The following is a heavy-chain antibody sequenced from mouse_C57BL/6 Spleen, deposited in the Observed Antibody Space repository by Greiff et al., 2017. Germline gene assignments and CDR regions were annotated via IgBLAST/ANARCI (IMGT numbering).Heavy chain of an antibody. Sequence: EVQLQQSGPELVKPGASVKISCKASGYSFTGYYMHWVKQSHGNILDWIGYIYHYNGVSSYNQKFKGKATLAVDKSSSTAYIELRSLTSEDSAVYYCASPIYDGYYEDYAKGYWGQGTSVTVSS. J-gene: IGHJ4*01. D-gene: IGHD2-3*01. CDR1: GYSFTGYY. CDR3: ASPIYDGYYEDYAKGY. CDR2: IYHYNGVS. V-gene: IGHV1-31*01.